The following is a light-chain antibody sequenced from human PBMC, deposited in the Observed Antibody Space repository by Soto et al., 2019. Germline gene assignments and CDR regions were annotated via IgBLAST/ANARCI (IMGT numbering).Light chain of an antibody. J-gene: IGKJ4*01. CDR3: EQAGRFPLT. CDR1: QGVGSW. Sequence: DIQMTQSPSSVSASIGDRVTITCRASQGVGSWLAWYQQKPGKAPKLLIYDASTLQSGVPSRFSGSGSGTDFTLTISSLQPEDFATYYCEQAGRFPLTYGGGTKVEI. V-gene: IGKV1D-12*01. CDR2: DAS.